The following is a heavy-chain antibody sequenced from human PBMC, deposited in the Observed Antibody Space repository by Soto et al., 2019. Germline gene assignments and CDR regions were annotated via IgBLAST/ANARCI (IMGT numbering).Heavy chain of an antibody. J-gene: IGHJ6*02. CDR1: GYTFTGYY. CDR3: ANWDYGDYLHYYGMDV. V-gene: IGHV1-2*04. Sequence: ASVKVSCNASGYTFTGYYMHWVRQAPGQGLEWMGWINPNSGGTNYAQKFQGWVTMTRDTSISTAYMELSRLRSDDTAVYYCANWDYGDYLHYYGMDVWGQGTTVTVSS. D-gene: IGHD4-17*01. CDR2: INPNSGGT.